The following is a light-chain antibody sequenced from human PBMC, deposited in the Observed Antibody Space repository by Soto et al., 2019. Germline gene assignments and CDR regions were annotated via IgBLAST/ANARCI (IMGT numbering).Light chain of an antibody. J-gene: IGKJ2*01. CDR3: QQRSNWPPYT. Sequence: EIVLTQSPATLSLSPGERATLSCRASQSVSSYFAWYQQKPGQAPRLLIYDASNRATGIPARFSGSGSGTDFTLTISSLEPEDFSVYYCQQRSNWPPYTFGPGTKLEIK. CDR1: QSVSSY. V-gene: IGKV3-11*01. CDR2: DAS.